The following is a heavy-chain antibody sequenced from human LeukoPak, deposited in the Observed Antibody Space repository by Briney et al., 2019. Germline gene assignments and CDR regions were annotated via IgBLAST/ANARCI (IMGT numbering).Heavy chain of an antibody. J-gene: IGHJ4*02. V-gene: IGHV3-23*01. CDR3: ATADSPGIAATSDY. Sequence: QPGGSLRLSCAASGFTFSSCALSWVRQAPGKGLEWVSGISGSGGRTYYADSVKGRFTISRDNSKNTLYLQMNSLRPEDTAVYYCATADSPGIAATSDYWGQGTLVTVSS. CDR1: GFTFSSCA. D-gene: IGHD6-13*01. CDR2: ISGSGGRT.